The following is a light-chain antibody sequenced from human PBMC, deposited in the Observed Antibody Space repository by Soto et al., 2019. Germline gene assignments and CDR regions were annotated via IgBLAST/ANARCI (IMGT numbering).Light chain of an antibody. J-gene: IGKJ2*01. CDR1: QSIGRS. Sequence: DVQMTQSPPSLSASFVAIVNITCRASQSIGRSLNWYQQKPGEAPKLLIYAASSLQSGVPSRVRGGASGTHFTLTISSLQPEDFATYYCKQSGHSHIYTSGQGTDLHIK. CDR3: KQSGHSHIYT. V-gene: IGKV1-39*01. CDR2: AAS.